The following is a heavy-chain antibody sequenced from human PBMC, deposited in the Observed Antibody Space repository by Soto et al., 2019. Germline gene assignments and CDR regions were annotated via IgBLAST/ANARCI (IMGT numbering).Heavy chain of an antibody. D-gene: IGHD2-2*01. V-gene: IGHV5-10-1*01. CDR2: IDPRDSYT. J-gene: IGHJ5*02. CDR3: ARLFCSSSTCDGWFDP. Sequence: GESLKISCTGFGYTFTTFWISWVRQMPGRGLEWMGRIDPRDSYTNYSPSFQGHVTISADKSISTAYLQWGSLKASDTAMYYCARLFCSSSTCDGWFDPWGQGTLVTVSS. CDR1: GYTFTTFW.